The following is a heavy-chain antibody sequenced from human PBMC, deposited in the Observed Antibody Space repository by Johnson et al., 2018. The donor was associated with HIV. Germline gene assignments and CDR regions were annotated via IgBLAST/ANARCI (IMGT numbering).Heavy chain of an antibody. CDR1: GFIVSSNY. CDR3: ASASTVVDAFDI. J-gene: IGHJ3*02. D-gene: IGHD4-23*01. Sequence: VQLVESGGGLIQPGGSLRLSCAASGFIVSSNYMSWVRQAPGKGLEWVSVIYSGGNTYHADSVKGRFTISRDNSKNMLYLQMNSLRAEDTAVYYCASASTVVDAFDIWGQGTMVTVSS. V-gene: IGHV3-53*01. CDR2: IYSGGNT.